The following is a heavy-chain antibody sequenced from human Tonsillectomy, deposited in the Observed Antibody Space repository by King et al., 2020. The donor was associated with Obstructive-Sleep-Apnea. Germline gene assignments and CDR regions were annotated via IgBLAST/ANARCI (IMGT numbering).Heavy chain of an antibody. J-gene: IGHJ4*02. CDR3: ARLYGDYPMYYFDY. Sequence: VQLVESGAEVKKAGASVKVSCKASGYTFNGYQMHWVRQAPGQGLEWMGWINPNSGGTNYAQKFQGRVPMTRDTYISTAYMELSRLRSDDTAVYYCARLYGDYPMYYFDYWGQGTPVTVSS. CDR1: GYTFNGYQ. D-gene: IGHD4-17*01. CDR2: INPNSGGT. V-gene: IGHV1-2*02.